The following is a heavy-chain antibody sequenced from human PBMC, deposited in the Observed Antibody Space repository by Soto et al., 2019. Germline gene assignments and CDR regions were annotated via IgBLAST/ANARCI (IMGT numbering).Heavy chain of an antibody. CDR2: ISSSSSYI. D-gene: IGHD3-10*01. J-gene: IGHJ4*02. CDR1: GFTFSSYS. V-gene: IGHV3-21*01. CDR3: ARDSSPLFPPPGSGNQPGADY. Sequence: GGSLRLSCAASGFTFSSYSMNWVRQAPGKGLEWVSSISSSSSYIYYADSVKGRFTISRDNAKNSLYLQMNSLRAEDTAVYYCARDSSPLFPPPGSGNQPGADYWGQGTLVTVSS.